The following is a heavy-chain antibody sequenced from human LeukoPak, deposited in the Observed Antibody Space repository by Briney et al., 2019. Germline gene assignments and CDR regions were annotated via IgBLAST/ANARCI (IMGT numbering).Heavy chain of an antibody. V-gene: IGHV3-21*01. D-gene: IGHD3-3*01. CDR3: ARDRVANYDFWSAPNY. CDR2: ISSSSSYI. J-gene: IGHJ4*02. Sequence: GGSLRLSCAASGFTFSSYSMNWVRQAPGKGLEWVSSISSSSSYIYYADSVKGRFTISRDNAKNSLYLQMNSLRAEDTAVYYCARDRVANYDFWSAPNYWGQGTLVTVSS. CDR1: GFTFSSYS.